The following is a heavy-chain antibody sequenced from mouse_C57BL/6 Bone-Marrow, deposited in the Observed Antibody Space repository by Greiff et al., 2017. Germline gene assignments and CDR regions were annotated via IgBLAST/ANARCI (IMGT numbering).Heavy chain of an antibody. CDR2: IWTGGGT. D-gene: IGHD1-1*01. CDR1: GFSLTSYA. Sequence: QVQLKQSGPGLVAPSQSLSITCTVSGFSLTSYAISWVRQPPGKGLEWLGVIWTGGGTNYNSALKSRLSISKDNSKSQVFLKMNSLQTDDTARYYCARNENYGSPYAMDYWGQGTSVTVSS. J-gene: IGHJ4*01. V-gene: IGHV2-9-1*01. CDR3: ARNENYGSPYAMDY.